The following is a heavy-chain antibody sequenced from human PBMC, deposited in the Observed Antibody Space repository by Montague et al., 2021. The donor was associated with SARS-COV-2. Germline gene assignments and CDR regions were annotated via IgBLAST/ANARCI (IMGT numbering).Heavy chain of an antibody. V-gene: IGHV4-34*01. CDR3: ARLGDGVVPSPILGVGHYYSSYCLDV. J-gene: IGHJ6*03. CDR2: IHLGGGT. Sequence: SETLSLTCAVHGGSFSTYSWNWIRQPPGKGLEWIGEIHLGGGTNSNPSLKSRVTISADTPKSQFSLKLTSVAAADTAVYYCARLGDGVVPSPILGVGHYYSSYCLDVWGKGTTVTVSS. CDR1: GGSFSTYS. D-gene: IGHD2-2*02.